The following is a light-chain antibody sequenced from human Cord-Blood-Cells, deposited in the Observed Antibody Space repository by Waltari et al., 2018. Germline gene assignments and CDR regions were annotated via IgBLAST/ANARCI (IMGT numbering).Light chain of an antibody. CDR1: SSDVGGYNY. CDR3: SSYTSSSTVV. Sequence: QSALTQPASVSGSPGQSITISCTGTSSDVGGYNYVSWYQQHPGKAPKLMIYDVSTPPSGVSNRLAGAKSGNTASLTISGLQADDEADYYCSSYTSSSTVVFGGGTKLTVL. CDR2: DVS. J-gene: IGLJ2*01. V-gene: IGLV2-14*01.